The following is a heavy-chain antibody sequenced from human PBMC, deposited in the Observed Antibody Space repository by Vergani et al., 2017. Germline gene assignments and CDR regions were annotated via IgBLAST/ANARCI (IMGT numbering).Heavy chain of an antibody. D-gene: IGHD3-9*01. CDR1: GGSISPYY. V-gene: IGHV4-4*07. CDR3: ARVMYRDEASTGYRLEGMDI. CDR2: IYTSEST. J-gene: IGHJ6*02. Sequence: QVQLQESGPGLVKPSETLSLTCIVSGGSISPYYWSWIRQPAGKGLEWIGRIYTSESTNYNPSLKSRVTMSVDTSKNQFSLNLRSVTAADTAVYFCARVMYRDEASTGYRLEGMDIWGQGTTVTISS.